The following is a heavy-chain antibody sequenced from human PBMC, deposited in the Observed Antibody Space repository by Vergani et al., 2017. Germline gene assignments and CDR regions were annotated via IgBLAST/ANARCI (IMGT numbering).Heavy chain of an antibody. CDR2: IYYSGST. J-gene: IGHJ5*02. Sequence: QLQLQESGPGLVKPSATLSLTCSVSGDSIRSSNYYWGWIRQPPGKGLEWIASIYYSGSTYYNPSLKSRVTISVDTSKNQFSLKLSSVTAADTAVYYCAGGERRTDWFDPWGQGALVTVSS. CDR3: AGGERRTDWFDP. CDR1: GDSIRSSNYY. D-gene: IGHD3-16*01. V-gene: IGHV4-39*01.